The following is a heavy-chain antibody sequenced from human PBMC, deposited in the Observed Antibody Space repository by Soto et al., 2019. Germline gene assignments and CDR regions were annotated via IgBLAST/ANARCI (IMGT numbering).Heavy chain of an antibody. V-gene: IGHV1-69*01. J-gene: IGHJ3*02. CDR1: GGTFSSYA. D-gene: IGHD2-15*01. CDR2: IIPIFGTA. CDR3: ARDIEGYCSGGSCYVGAFDI. Sequence: QVPLVQSGAEVKKPGSSVKVSCKASGGTFSSYAISWVRQAPGQGLEWMGGIIPIFGTANYAQKFQGRVTITADESTSTAYMELSSLRSEDTAVYYCARDIEGYCSGGSCYVGAFDIWGQGTMVTVSS.